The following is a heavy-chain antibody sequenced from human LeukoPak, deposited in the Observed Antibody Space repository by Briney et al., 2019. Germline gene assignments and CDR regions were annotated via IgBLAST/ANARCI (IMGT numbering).Heavy chain of an antibody. CDR3: ASRGR. V-gene: IGHV4-34*01. CDR1: GGSFSGYY. Sequence: SETLSLTCAVHGGSFSGYYWSWIRQSPGKGLEWIGEINHSGSTNYNPSLKSRVSISIDTSKNQFSLNLTSVTAADTAVYYCASRGRWGQGTLVTVSS. J-gene: IGHJ4*02. D-gene: IGHD1-26*01. CDR2: INHSGST.